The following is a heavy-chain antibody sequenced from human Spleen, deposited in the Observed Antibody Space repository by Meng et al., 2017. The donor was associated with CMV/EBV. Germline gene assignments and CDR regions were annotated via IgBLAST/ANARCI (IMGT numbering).Heavy chain of an antibody. CDR3: ARGRQQLGRYFDY. CDR2: INHSGST. J-gene: IGHJ4*02. D-gene: IGHD6-13*01. CDR1: GGSFSGYY. Sequence: HVQLQQWGAGLLQPSETLSLTCAVYGGSFSGYYWSWIRQPPGKGLEWIGEINHSGSTNYNPSLKSRVTISVDTSKNQFSLKLSSVTAADTAVYYCARGRQQLGRYFDYWGQGTLVTVSS. V-gene: IGHV4-34*01.